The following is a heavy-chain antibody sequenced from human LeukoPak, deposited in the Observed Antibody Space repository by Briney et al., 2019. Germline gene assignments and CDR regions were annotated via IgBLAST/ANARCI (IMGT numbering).Heavy chain of an antibody. CDR1: GYSFTSYW. V-gene: IGHV5-51*01. CDR3: ARLRDYVWGSYRPNWFDP. D-gene: IGHD3-16*02. J-gene: IGHJ5*02. Sequence: GESLKISCKGSGYSFTSYWIGWVRQMPGKGLEWMGIIYPGDSDTRYSPSFQGQVTISADKSISTAYLQWSSLKASDTAMYYCARLRDYVWGSYRPNWFDPWGQGTLVTVSS. CDR2: IYPGDSDT.